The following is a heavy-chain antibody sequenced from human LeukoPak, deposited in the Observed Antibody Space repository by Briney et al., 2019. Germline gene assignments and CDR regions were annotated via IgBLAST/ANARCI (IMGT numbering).Heavy chain of an antibody. V-gene: IGHV1-2*06. Sequence: EASVKVSCKTSGYVFTDCYIHWVRQAPGQGLEWLGRINPNTGGTSYAQKFQGGVTMTRDTSISTAYMELSSLRSEDTAVYYCARGLYSSSWYAPLDYWGQGTLVTVSS. CDR3: ARGLYSSSWYAPLDY. CDR1: GYVFTDCY. D-gene: IGHD6-13*01. CDR2: INPNTGGT. J-gene: IGHJ4*02.